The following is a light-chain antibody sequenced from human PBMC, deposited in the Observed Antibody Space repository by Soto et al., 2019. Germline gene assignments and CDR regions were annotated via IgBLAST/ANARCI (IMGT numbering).Light chain of an antibody. Sequence: EIVLTQSPGTLSVSPGERATLSCRASQTISSNNLAWYQQKPGQAHSLLLYGTSSRATGIPDRFSGSGSGTDFTLTISRLEPEDSAIYYCQQYGSWTFGQGTKVEI. J-gene: IGKJ1*01. CDR3: QQYGSWT. V-gene: IGKV3-20*01. CDR1: QTISSNN. CDR2: GTS.